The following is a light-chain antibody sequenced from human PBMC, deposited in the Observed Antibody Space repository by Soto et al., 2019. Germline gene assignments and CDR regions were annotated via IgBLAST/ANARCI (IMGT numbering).Light chain of an antibody. Sequence: QSVLTQPPSVSAAPGQKVTISCSGSFSNIENNYVSWYQQLPGTAPKLLIYDNNKRPSGIPDRFSGSKSGTSATLGITGLQTGDDADYYCGTWDSSLSAGVFGGGTKLTVL. V-gene: IGLV1-51*01. J-gene: IGLJ2*01. CDR1: FSNIENNY. CDR2: DNN. CDR3: GTWDSSLSAGV.